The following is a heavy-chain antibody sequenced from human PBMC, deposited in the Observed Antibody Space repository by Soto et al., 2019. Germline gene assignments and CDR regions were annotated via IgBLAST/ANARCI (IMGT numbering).Heavy chain of an antibody. J-gene: IGHJ6*03. CDR3: ARCLLLWFGELSRRGGYYYDMDV. V-gene: IGHV4-34*01. CDR2: INDSGNT. Sequence: QVQIQQWAAGLLKPSETLSLNCAVYGGSFSGYYWSWIRQTPGKGLEWIGEINDSGNTNNNPSPNSRVTILVDTPKNQFSLRLSSVTAADTAVYYWARCLLLWFGELSRRGGYYYDMDVWGKGTTVTVYS. CDR1: GGSFSGYY. D-gene: IGHD3-10*01.